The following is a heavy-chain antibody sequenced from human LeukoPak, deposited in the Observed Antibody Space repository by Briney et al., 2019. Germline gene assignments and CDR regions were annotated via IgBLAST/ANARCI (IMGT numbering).Heavy chain of an antibody. V-gene: IGHV4-34*01. D-gene: IGHD4-23*01. CDR2: INHSGSP. J-gene: IGHJ3*02. CDR1: GGSFSDYY. Sequence: PSETLSLTCAVYGGSFSDYYWTWIRQPPGKGLEWIGEINHSGSPNNNPSLKSRVSISFDTSKNQFSLKLSSVTAADTAVYYCARHVPDYGGPSHDAFDIWGQGTMVTVSS. CDR3: ARHVPDYGGPSHDAFDI.